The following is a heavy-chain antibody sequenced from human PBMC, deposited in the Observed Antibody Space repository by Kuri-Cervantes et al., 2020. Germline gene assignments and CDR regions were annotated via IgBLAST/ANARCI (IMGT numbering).Heavy chain of an antibody. V-gene: IGHV1-2*04. J-gene: IGHJ6*02. CDR3: ARNTVTLRSHGMDV. Sequence: ASVKVSCKASGYTFTSYGISWVRQAPGQGLEWMGWINPNSGGTNYAQKFQGWVTMTRDTSISTAYMELSRLRSDDTAVYYCARNTVTLRSHGMDVWGQGTTVTVSS. CDR1: GYTFTSYG. CDR2: INPNSGGT. D-gene: IGHD4-17*01.